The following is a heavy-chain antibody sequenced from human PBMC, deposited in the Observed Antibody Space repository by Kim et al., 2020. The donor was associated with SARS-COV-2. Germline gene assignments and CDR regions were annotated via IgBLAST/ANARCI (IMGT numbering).Heavy chain of an antibody. CDR1: GFTFSSYG. CDR2: ISYDGSNK. J-gene: IGHJ4*02. Sequence: GGSLRLSCAASGFTFSSYGMHWVRQAPGKGLEWVAVISYDGSNKYYADSVKGRFTISRDNSKNTLYLQMNSLRAEDTAVYYCAKGYSSGWYYWGQGTLVTVSS. V-gene: IGHV3-30*18. D-gene: IGHD6-19*01. CDR3: AKGYSSGWYY.